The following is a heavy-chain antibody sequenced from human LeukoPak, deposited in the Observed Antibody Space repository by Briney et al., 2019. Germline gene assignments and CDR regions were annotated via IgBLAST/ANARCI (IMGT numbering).Heavy chain of an antibody. CDR2: INHSRST. V-gene: IGHV4-34*01. CDR1: GGSFSGYY. D-gene: IGHD3-22*01. CDR3: ARDGRHDSSGYYPAYFDY. Sequence: SETLSLTCAVYGGSFSGYYWSWIRQPPGKGLEWIGEINHSRSTNYNPSLKSRVTISVDTSKNQFSLKLSSVTAADTAVYYCARDGRHDSSGYYPAYFDYWGQGTLVTVSS. J-gene: IGHJ4*02.